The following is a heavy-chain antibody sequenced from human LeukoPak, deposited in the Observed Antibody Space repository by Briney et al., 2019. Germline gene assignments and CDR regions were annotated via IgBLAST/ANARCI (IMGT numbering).Heavy chain of an antibody. CDR3: ARGTRGASGAFDI. CDR1: GYSISNGYY. CDR2: IYYSGST. D-gene: IGHD3-10*01. V-gene: IGHV4-61*01. Sequence: SETLSLTCTVSGYSISNGYYWSWIRQPPGKGLEWIGYIYYSGSTNYNPSLKSRVTISVDTSKNQFSLRLSSVTAADTAVYYCARGTRGASGAFDIWGQGTMVTVSS. J-gene: IGHJ3*02.